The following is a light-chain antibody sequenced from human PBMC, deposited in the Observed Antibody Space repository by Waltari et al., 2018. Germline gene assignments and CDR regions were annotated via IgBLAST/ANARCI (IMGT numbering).Light chain of an antibody. Sequence: EIVLTQSPGTLSLSPGERATLSCRASQSVSRYLAWYQQKPGQAPRLLIYGASTRATGIPDRFSCSGFATDFSLTISRLEPGDCAVYFCQHHVSLPATFGQGTKVEIK. CDR1: QSVSRY. J-gene: IGKJ1*01. CDR3: QHHVSLPAT. CDR2: GAS. V-gene: IGKV3-20*01.